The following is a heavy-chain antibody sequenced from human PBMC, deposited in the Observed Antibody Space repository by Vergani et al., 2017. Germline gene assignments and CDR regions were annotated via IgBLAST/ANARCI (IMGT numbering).Heavy chain of an antibody. J-gene: IGHJ3*02. V-gene: IGHV4-34*01. Sequence: QVQLQQWGAGLLKPSETLSLTCAVYGGSFSGYYWSWIRQPPGKGLEWIGEINHSGSTNYNPSLKSRVTISVDTSKNQFSLKLRSVIAADTAVYYCARHPAEDAFDIWGQGTMVTVSS. CDR3: ARHPAEDAFDI. D-gene: IGHD6-25*01. CDR1: GGSFSGYY. CDR2: INHSGST.